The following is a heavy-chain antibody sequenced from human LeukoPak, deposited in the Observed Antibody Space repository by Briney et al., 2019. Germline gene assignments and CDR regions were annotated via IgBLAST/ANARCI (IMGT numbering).Heavy chain of an antibody. CDR1: GFTFSNYD. Sequence: PGRSLRLSCAASGFTFSNYDMHWVRRAPGKGLEWVAVISYDGTNKYYADSVKGRFTISRDNSKNTLHLQMNSLRAEDTAVYYCAKDDRGNEAPFDYWGQGTLVTVSS. CDR3: AKDDRGNEAPFDY. J-gene: IGHJ4*02. CDR2: ISYDGTNK. V-gene: IGHV3-30*18.